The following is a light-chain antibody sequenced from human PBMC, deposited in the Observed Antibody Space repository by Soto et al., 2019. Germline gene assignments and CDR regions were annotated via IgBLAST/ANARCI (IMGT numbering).Light chain of an antibody. CDR2: AAS. CDR3: QQANSFPRT. Sequence: DIQMTQSPSTLSASVGDRVTITCRASQGISSWLAWCQQKPGKAPKLLIYAASSLQSGVPSRFSGSGSGTDFTLTISSLQPEDFASYYCQQANSFPRTSGQGTRVEI. CDR1: QGISSW. V-gene: IGKV1-12*01. J-gene: IGKJ1*01.